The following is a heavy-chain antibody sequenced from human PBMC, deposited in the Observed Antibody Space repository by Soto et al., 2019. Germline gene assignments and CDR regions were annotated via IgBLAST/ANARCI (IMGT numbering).Heavy chain of an antibody. V-gene: IGHV1-18*04. J-gene: IGHJ6*02. CDR3: ARDHPNQGGYYYGMDV. D-gene: IGHD2-2*01. CDR2: ISAYNGNT. CDR1: GYTFTSYG. Sequence: AAAVKVSCQASGYTFTSYGISWVRQAPGQGLEWMGWISAYNGNTNYAQKLQGRVTMTTDTSTSTAYMELRSLRSDDTAVYYCARDHPNQGGYYYGMDVWGQGTTVTVSS.